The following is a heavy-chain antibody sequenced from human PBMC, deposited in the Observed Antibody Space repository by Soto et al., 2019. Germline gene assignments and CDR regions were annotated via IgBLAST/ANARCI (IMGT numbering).Heavy chain of an antibody. Sequence: QVQLVQSGPEVKKPGSSVKVSCEASGGTFSNFAVNWVRQAPGQGLEWVGGIIPLFNVAKYAQKFEGRVSIVAADSTSSAYMDLSSVRFDDTAVYYCAASGRYVVGCDSKDTAGIEICGQGTVVTVSA. V-gene: IGHV1-69*01. CDR1: GGTFSNFA. CDR2: IIPLFNVA. CDR3: AASGRYVVGCDSKDTAGIEI. D-gene: IGHD1-1*01. J-gene: IGHJ3*02.